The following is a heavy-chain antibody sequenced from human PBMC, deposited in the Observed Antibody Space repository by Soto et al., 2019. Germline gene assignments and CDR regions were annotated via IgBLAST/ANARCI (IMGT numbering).Heavy chain of an antibody. CDR2: ISAYNGNT. CDR1: GYTFTSYG. D-gene: IGHD5-12*01. Sequence: GASVKVSCKASGYTFTSYGISWVRQAPGQGLEWMGWISAYNGNTNYAQKLQGRVTMTTDTSTSTAYMGLRSLRSDDTAVYYCARDGLGDIYSGYDSGPWGQGTLVTVSS. V-gene: IGHV1-18*04. J-gene: IGHJ5*02. CDR3: ARDGLGDIYSGYDSGP.